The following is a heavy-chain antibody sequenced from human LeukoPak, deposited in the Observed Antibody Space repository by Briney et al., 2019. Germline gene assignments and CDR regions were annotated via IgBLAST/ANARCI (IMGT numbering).Heavy chain of an antibody. CDR2: INHSGST. V-gene: IGHV4-34*01. D-gene: IGHD6-13*01. CDR1: GGSFSGYY. Sequence: SETLSLTCAVYGGSFSGYYWSWIRQPPGKGLEWIGEINHSGSTNYNPSLKSRVTISVDTSKNQFSLKLSSVTAADTAVYYCARDVSSSWYYWGQGTLVTVSS. J-gene: IGHJ4*02. CDR3: ARDVSSSWYY.